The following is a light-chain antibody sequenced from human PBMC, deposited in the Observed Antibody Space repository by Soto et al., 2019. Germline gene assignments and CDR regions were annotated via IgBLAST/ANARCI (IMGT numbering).Light chain of an antibody. J-gene: IGKJ4*01. CDR1: QSVTSS. CDR2: DVS. CDR3: QQRTSWPT. Sequence: EIVLTQSPATLSLSPGERATLSCRASQSVTSSLAWFQQKPGQAPRLLIYDVSVRASGIPPRFSGSGSGTDFTLTISSLDPEVFAVYYCQQRTSWPTFGGGTKVEI. V-gene: IGKV3-11*01.